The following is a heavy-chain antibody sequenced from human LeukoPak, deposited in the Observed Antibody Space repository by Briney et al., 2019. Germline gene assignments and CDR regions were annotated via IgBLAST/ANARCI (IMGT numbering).Heavy chain of an antibody. Sequence: GGSLRLSCAASGFTFSSYWMHWVRQAPGKGLVWVSRINSDGSSTFYADSVKGRFTISRDNAENTMYLQMNTLRAEDTAVYYCASLALGRRAVFWGQGTLVTVSS. D-gene: IGHD3-16*01. V-gene: IGHV3-74*01. CDR2: INSDGSST. CDR1: GFTFSSYW. CDR3: ASLALGRRAVF. J-gene: IGHJ4*02.